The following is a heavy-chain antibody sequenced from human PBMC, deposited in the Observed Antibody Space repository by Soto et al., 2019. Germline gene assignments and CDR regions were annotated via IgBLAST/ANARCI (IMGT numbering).Heavy chain of an antibody. CDR3: ARASSHGAFEI. V-gene: IGHV3-30*04. J-gene: IGHJ3*02. CDR2: ISRDGRNT. Sequence: QVPLVESGGDVVQPGRPLRLPCAASGSTFSSYDIHWVRQAPGKGREWVAHISRDGRNTYYAEAVKGRFTTSRDNARNRVYLQVNSLRVEDTAVYHCARASSHGAFEIWGQGTMVPVS. CDR1: GSTFSSYD.